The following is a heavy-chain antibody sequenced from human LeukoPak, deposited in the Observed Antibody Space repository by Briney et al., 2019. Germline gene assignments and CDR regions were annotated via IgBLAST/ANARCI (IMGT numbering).Heavy chain of an antibody. D-gene: IGHD4-17*01. Sequence: GGSLRLSCAASGFTFSSYGMHWVRQAPGKGLEWVAVIWYDGSNKYCADSVKGRFTISRDNSKNTLYLQMNSLRAEDTAVYYCAKPTVGAVGIDAFDIWGQGTMVTVSS. J-gene: IGHJ3*02. V-gene: IGHV3-30*02. CDR2: IWYDGSNK. CDR3: AKPTVGAVGIDAFDI. CDR1: GFTFSSYG.